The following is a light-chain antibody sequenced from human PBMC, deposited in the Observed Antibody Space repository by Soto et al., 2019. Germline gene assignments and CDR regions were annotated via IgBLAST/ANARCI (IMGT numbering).Light chain of an antibody. Sequence: EIVLTQSPATLSLSPGERATVSCRASQSVSSYLAWYQQRPGQAPRLLIYDASNRATGIPARFSGSGSGTDFTLTISSLEPEDSAVYYCQQRSNWPLTFGGGTKVEIK. CDR1: QSVSSY. CDR3: QQRSNWPLT. J-gene: IGKJ4*01. CDR2: DAS. V-gene: IGKV3-11*01.